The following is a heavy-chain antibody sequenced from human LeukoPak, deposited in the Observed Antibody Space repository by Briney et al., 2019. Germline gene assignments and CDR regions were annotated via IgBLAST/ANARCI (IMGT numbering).Heavy chain of an antibody. CDR2: IYPGDSYT. D-gene: IGHD6-19*01. CDR1: GYSFSNYW. J-gene: IGHJ4*02. CDR3: ARSVAGRCFDY. Sequence: GESLMTSTKGSGYSFSNYWSGWVRPMPGKRLGWGGIIYPGDSYTRYSPSFQGQVTISDDKSISPDYLQWSSLKASDTAMYYCARSVAGRCFDYWGQGTLVSVSS. V-gene: IGHV5-51*01.